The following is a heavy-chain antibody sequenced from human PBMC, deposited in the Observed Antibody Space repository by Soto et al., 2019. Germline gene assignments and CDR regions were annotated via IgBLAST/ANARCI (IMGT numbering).Heavy chain of an antibody. CDR3: ARRMVIAVAATWWFDP. J-gene: IGHJ5*02. CDR2: ISAYNGNT. Sequence: QVQLVQSGAEVKKPGASVKVSCKASGYTFTSYGISWVRQAPGQGLEWMGWISAYNGNTNYAQKLQGRVTMTTVTSTSTAYMELRSLRSDDTAVYYCARRMVIAVAATWWFDPWGQGTLVTVSS. D-gene: IGHD6-19*01. CDR1: GYTFTSYG. V-gene: IGHV1-18*01.